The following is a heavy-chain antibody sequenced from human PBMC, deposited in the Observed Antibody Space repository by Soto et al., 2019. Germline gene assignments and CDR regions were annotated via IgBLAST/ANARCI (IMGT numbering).Heavy chain of an antibody. CDR1: GYTFTGYY. J-gene: IGHJ3*02. D-gene: IGHD3-10*01. V-gene: IGHV1-2*04. CDR2: INPNSGGT. Sequence: GASVKVSCKASGYTFTGYYMHRVRQAPGQGLEWMGWINPNSGGTNYAQKFQGWVTMTRDTSISTAYMELSRLRSDDTAVYYCARGSLRVRGVNGAFDIWGQGTMVTVSS. CDR3: ARGSLRVRGVNGAFDI.